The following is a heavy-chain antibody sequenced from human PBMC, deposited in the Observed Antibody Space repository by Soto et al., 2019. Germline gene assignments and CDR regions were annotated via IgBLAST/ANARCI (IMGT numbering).Heavy chain of an antibody. CDR1: GFTSSSYA. J-gene: IGHJ6*02. Sequence: QVQLVESGGGVVQPGRSLRLSCAASGFTSSSYAMHWVRQAPGKGLEWVAVISYDGSNKYYADSVKGRFTISRDNSKNTLYLQMNSLRAEDTAVYYCARENIDYGDYGYYYYYGMDVWGQGTTVTVSS. V-gene: IGHV3-30-3*01. D-gene: IGHD4-17*01. CDR3: ARENIDYGDYGYYYYYGMDV. CDR2: ISYDGSNK.